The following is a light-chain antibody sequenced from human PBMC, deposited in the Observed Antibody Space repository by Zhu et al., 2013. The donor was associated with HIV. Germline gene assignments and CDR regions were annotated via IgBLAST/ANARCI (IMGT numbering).Light chain of an antibody. V-gene: IGKV1-27*01. CDR3: HQYSTYPYT. J-gene: IGKJ2*01. CDR2: GAS. Sequence: DIQMTQSPPSLSASLGDSVTITCRASEDIRRYVAWFQQKPGKVPTLLIYGASTLQSGVPPRFSGSGSGTEFTLTISSLQPDDFVTYYCHQYSTYPYTFGQGTKLEIK. CDR1: EDIRRY.